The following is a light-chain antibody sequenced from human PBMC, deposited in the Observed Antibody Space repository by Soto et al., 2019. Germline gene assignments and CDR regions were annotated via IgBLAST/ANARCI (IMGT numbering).Light chain of an antibody. J-gene: IGKJ1*01. Sequence: IVFPDNHTTLSSAPRERATASCRASQTVGVRLAWYQHKPGQAPRLIIYEASNRAAGIPARFSGSGSGTDFTLTISSLEPEDFAVYFCQQRSNWSTTFGQGTKVDIK. V-gene: IGKV3-11*01. CDR2: EAS. CDR1: QTVGVR. CDR3: QQRSNWSTT.